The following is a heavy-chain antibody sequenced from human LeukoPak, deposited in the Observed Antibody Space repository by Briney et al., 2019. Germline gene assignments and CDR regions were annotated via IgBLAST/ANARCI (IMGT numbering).Heavy chain of an antibody. J-gene: IGHJ6*02. Sequence: VKVSCKASGFTFTSSAVQWVRQARGQRLEWIGWIVVGSGNTNYAQKFQERVTITRDMSTSTAYVELSSLRSEDTAVYYCAAAGVFDWLLGPPYGMDVWGQGTTVTVSS. V-gene: IGHV1-58*01. CDR2: IVVGSGNT. CDR1: GFTFTSSA. CDR3: AAAGVFDWLLGPPYGMDV. D-gene: IGHD3-9*01.